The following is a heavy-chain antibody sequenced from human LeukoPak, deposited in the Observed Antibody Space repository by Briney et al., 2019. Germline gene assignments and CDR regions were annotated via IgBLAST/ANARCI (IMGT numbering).Heavy chain of an antibody. CDR1: GFPVSSNY. V-gene: IGHV3-53*01. D-gene: IGHD4-17*01. CDR2: FYSETNT. J-gene: IGHJ4*02. Sequence: PGGSLRLSCAASGFPVSSNYMSWVRQAPGKGLEWVSVFYSETNTYYADSVKGRFTISRDTSKNALYLQMNSLRAEDTAVYHCAKRDYGDYGGYFDYWGQGTLVTVSS. CDR3: AKRDYGDYGGYFDY.